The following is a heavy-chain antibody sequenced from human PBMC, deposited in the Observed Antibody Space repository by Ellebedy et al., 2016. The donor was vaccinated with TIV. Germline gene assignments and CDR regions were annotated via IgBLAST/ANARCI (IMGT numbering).Heavy chain of an antibody. CDR1: GFTFSNAW. V-gene: IGHV3-15*01. J-gene: IGHJ4*02. D-gene: IGHD5-18*01. CDR3: TTVYRYNYDSV. Sequence: GESLKISCAASGFTFSNAWMNSVRQAPGKGLEWVGRIKRKTDGGAADYAAPVKGRFTISRDDSKNTLYLQMNSLKTEDTAVYFCTTVYRYNYDSVWGQGTLVTVSS. CDR2: IKRKTDGGAA.